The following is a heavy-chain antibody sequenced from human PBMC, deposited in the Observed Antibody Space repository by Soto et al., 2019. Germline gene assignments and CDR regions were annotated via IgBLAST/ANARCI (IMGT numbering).Heavy chain of an antibody. CDR2: ISGSGGST. D-gene: IGHD3-9*01. V-gene: IGHV3-23*01. Sequence: EVQLLESGGGLVQPGGSLRLSCAASGFTFSSYAMSWVRQAPGKGLEWVSAISGSGGSTYYADSVKGRFTISRDNSKNTLYLQMNSLRAEDTAVYYCAKPLGNWLLYYWYFDLWGRGTLVTVSS. CDR1: GFTFSSYA. CDR3: AKPLGNWLLYYWYFDL. J-gene: IGHJ2*01.